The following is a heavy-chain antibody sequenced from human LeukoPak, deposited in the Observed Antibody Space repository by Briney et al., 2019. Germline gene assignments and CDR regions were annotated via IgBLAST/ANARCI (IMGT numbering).Heavy chain of an antibody. CDR3: AKVEPMVRGVIWGFDY. CDR1: GFTFSSYA. Sequence: PGGSLRLSCAASGFTFSSYAMSWVHQAPGKGLEWVSAISGSGGSTYYADSVKGRFTISRDNSKNTLYLQMNSLRAEDTAVYYCAKVEPMVRGVIWGFDYWGQGTLVTVSS. CDR2: ISGSGGST. J-gene: IGHJ4*02. V-gene: IGHV3-23*01. D-gene: IGHD3-10*01.